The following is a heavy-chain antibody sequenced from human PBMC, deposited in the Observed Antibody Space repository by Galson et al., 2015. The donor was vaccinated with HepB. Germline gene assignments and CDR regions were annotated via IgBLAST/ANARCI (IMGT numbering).Heavy chain of an antibody. V-gene: IGHV1-3*01. CDR2: INAGNGNT. CDR3: ARDASGYYNWYFDL. CDR1: GYTFTSYA. J-gene: IGHJ2*01. Sequence: SVKVSCKASGYTFTSYAMHWVRQAPGQRLEWMGWINAGNGNTKYSQKFQGRVTITRDTSASTAYMELSSLRSEDTAVYYCARDASGYYNWYFDLWGRGTLVTVSS. D-gene: IGHD3-3*01.